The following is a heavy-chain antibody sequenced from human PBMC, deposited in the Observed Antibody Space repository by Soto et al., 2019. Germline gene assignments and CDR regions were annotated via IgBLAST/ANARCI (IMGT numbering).Heavy chain of an antibody. CDR3: ARDGLWFGELLYPRNYYYGMDV. V-gene: IGHV4-61*01. J-gene: IGHJ6*02. Sequence: PSETLSLTCTVSGGSVSSGSYYWSWIRQPPGKGLEWIGYIYYSGSTNYNPSLKSRVTISVDTSKNQFSLKLSSVTAADTAVYYCARDGLWFGELLYPRNYYYGMDVWGQGTTVTVSS. D-gene: IGHD3-10*01. CDR1: GGSVSSGSYY. CDR2: IYYSGST.